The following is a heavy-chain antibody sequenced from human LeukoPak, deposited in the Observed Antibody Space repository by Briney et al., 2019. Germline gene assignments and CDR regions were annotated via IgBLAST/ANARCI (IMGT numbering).Heavy chain of an antibody. D-gene: IGHD2-2*01. CDR1: GFTFSSYW. Sequence: GGSLRLSCAASGFTFSSYWMHWVRQAPGKGLVWVSRINSDGSSTTYADSVKGRFTISRDNAKNTLYLQMNSLRAEDTAVYYCARDRGIDVVVPAVFDYWGQGTLVTVSS. V-gene: IGHV3-74*01. CDR2: INSDGSST. J-gene: IGHJ4*02. CDR3: ARDRGIDVVVPAVFDY.